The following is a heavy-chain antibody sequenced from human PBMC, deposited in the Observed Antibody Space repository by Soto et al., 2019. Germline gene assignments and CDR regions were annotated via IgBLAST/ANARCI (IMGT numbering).Heavy chain of an antibody. Sequence: EVQLLESGGGLVQPGGSLRLSCAASGFTFSSYAMSWVRQAPGKGLEWVSAISGSGGSTYYADSVKGRFTISRDNSKNTLYLQMNSLRAEDTAVYYCANTDYGDYVKGGGAFDIWGQGTMVTVSS. CDR1: GFTFSSYA. D-gene: IGHD4-17*01. V-gene: IGHV3-23*01. CDR3: ANTDYGDYVKGGGAFDI. J-gene: IGHJ3*02. CDR2: ISGSGGST.